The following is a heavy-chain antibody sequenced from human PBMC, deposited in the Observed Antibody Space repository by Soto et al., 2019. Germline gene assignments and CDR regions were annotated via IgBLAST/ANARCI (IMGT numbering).Heavy chain of an antibody. Sequence: GGSLRLSCAASGFTFSDYYMSWIRQAPGKGLEWVSYISSSSSYTNYADSVKGRFTISRDNAKNSLYLQMNSLRAEDTAVYYCARDVGKLWFGGNYYYYGMDVWGQGTTVTVSS. V-gene: IGHV3-11*06. CDR3: ARDVGKLWFGGNYYYYGMDV. J-gene: IGHJ6*02. CDR1: GFTFSDYY. D-gene: IGHD3-10*01. CDR2: ISSSSSYT.